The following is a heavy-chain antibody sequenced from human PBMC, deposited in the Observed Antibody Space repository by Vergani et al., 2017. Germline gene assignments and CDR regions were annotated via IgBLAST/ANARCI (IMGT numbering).Heavy chain of an antibody. D-gene: IGHD3-22*01. CDR3: ARAHYDSSGYYYYYFDY. V-gene: IGHV1-69*13. CDR2: IITFFGTT. Sequence: QVQLVQSGAEVKKPGSSVKVSCKASGGPFKNSAFSWVRQVPGQGLEWMGRIITFFGTTDYAQKFQGRFTITADESTSTAYMELSSLRSEDTAVYYCARAHYDSSGYYYYYFDYWGQGTLVTVSS. CDR1: GGPFKNSA. J-gene: IGHJ4*02.